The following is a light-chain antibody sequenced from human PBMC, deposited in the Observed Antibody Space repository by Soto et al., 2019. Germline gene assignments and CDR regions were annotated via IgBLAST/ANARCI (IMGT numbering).Light chain of an antibody. Sequence: EIVMTQSPATLSVSPGERATLSCRASQSVSSSYLAWYQQNPGQAPRLLIYGATSRATGIPDRFSGSGSGTDFTLTISRLEPEDFAVYYCQQYGSSLLFGQGTKVDIK. V-gene: IGKV3-20*01. CDR1: QSVSSSY. CDR2: GAT. CDR3: QQYGSSLL. J-gene: IGKJ1*01.